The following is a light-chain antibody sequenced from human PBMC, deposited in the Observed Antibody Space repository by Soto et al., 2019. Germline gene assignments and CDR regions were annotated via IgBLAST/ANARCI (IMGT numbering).Light chain of an antibody. J-gene: IGLJ2*01. CDR1: NSNIGRNY. CDR2: KNS. CDR3: ASWDDRLTFS. V-gene: IGLV1-47*01. Sequence: QSVLTQPPSASGTPGQRVTISCSGSNSNIGRNYIYWYQQLPGTEPKLLIYKNSQRPSGVPDRCSGSKSGFSASLAISGLRSEYEAYYYCASWDDRLTFSFGGGTKLTVL.